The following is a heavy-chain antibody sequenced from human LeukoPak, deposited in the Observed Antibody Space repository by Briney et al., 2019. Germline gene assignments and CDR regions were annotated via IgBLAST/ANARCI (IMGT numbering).Heavy chain of an antibody. CDR2: ISGSGGSR. CDR3: EKTDYDILTYFDY. V-gene: IGHV3-23*01. Sequence: GGSLRLSCAASGFTFSSNAMSWVRQAPGKELEWVSGISGSGGSRYYAASVKGRFTISRDNSKNTLYLQMNSLRAEDTAVFFWEKTDYDILTYFDYWGQGTLVTVSS. CDR1: GFTFSSNA. D-gene: IGHD3-9*01. J-gene: IGHJ4*02.